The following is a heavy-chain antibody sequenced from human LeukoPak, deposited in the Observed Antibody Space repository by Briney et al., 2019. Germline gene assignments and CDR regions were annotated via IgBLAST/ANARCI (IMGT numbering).Heavy chain of an antibody. D-gene: IGHD1-26*01. CDR2: IYYSGST. V-gene: IGHV4-59*08. CDR1: GGSISSYY. CDR3: ASSQDVGATRWGYYYGMDV. J-gene: IGHJ6*02. Sequence: SETLSLTCTASGGSISSYYWSWIRQPPGKGLEWIGYIYYSGSTNYNPSLKSRVTISVDTSKNQFSLKLSSVTAADTAVYYCASSQDVGATRWGYYYGMDVWGQGTTVTVSS.